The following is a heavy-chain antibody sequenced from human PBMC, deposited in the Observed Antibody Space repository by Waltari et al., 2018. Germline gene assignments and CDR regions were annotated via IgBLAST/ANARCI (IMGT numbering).Heavy chain of an antibody. D-gene: IGHD3-10*01. CDR1: GFTFSSYA. Sequence: EVQLLESGGGLVQPGGSLRLSCAASGFTFSSYAMSWVRQAPGKGLECVSAISGSGVSTPYADSVKGRFTISRDNSKITLYLQMNSLRAEDTAVYYCSKDRYYGSGSPFDYWGQGTLVTVSS. CDR2: ISGSGVST. CDR3: SKDRYYGSGSPFDY. J-gene: IGHJ4*02. V-gene: IGHV3-23*01.